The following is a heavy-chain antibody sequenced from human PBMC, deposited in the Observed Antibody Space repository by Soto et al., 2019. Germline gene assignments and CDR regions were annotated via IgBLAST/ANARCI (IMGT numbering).Heavy chain of an antibody. Sequence: GGSLRLSCVASGFSFSFYNMNWVRRAPGKGLEWVSYISRSSSDIYYADSVKGRFTISRDNSKNTLYLQMNSLRAEDTAVYYCARGVIYYYDSNHLDYWGQGTLVTVSS. J-gene: IGHJ4*02. D-gene: IGHD3-22*01. CDR1: GFSFSFYN. CDR3: ARGVIYYYDSNHLDY. CDR2: ISRSSSDI. V-gene: IGHV3-21*05.